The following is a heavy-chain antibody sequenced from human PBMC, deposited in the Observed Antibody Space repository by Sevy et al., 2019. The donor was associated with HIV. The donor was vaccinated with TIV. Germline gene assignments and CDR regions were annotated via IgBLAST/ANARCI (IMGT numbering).Heavy chain of an antibody. V-gene: IGHV3-21*03. CDR3: ARDSCAGTSYYYYGMDV. CDR1: GFTFSGYS. D-gene: IGHD2-2*01. Sequence: GGSLRLSCAASGFTFSGYSMNWVRQAPGKGLEWVSSISSTSSYLYYADSVEGRFTISRDNAKNSLYLQMNSLRAEDTAVYFCARDSCAGTSYYYYGMDVWGQGTTVTVSS. CDR2: ISSTSSYL. J-gene: IGHJ6*02.